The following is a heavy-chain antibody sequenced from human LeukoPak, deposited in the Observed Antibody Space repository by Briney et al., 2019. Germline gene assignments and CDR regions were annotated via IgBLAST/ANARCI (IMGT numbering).Heavy chain of an antibody. CDR2: IYYSGST. Sequence: SETLSLTYTVSGGSISSYYWSWIRQPPGKGLERIGYIYYSGSTNYNTSLKSRVTISVDTSKNQFSLKLSSVTAADTAVYYCARGRYSYGGAVGDYFDYWGQGTLVTVSS. D-gene: IGHD5-18*01. J-gene: IGHJ4*02. CDR3: ARGRYSYGGAVGDYFDY. CDR1: GGSISSYY. V-gene: IGHV4-59*12.